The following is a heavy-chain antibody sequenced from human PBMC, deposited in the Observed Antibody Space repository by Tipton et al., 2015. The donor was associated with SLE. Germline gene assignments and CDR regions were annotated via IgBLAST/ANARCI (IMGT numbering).Heavy chain of an antibody. CDR2: IYHSGST. D-gene: IGHD6-19*01. V-gene: IGHV4-39*01. J-gene: IGHJ4*02. CDR1: GGSISSSSYY. CDR3: ARLCIAVAAYFDY. Sequence: LRLSCTVSGGSISSSSYYWGWIRQPPGKGLEWIGSIYHSGSTYYNPSLKSRVTISVDTSKNQFSLKLSSVTAADTAVYYCARLCIAVAAYFDYWGQGTLVTVSS.